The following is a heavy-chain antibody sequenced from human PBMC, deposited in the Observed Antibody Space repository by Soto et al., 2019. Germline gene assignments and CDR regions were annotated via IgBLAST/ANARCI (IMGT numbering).Heavy chain of an antibody. J-gene: IGHJ6*02. V-gene: IGHV3-21*01. CDR1: GFTFSSYS. D-gene: IGHD3-9*01. CDR3: AREDPFYDILTGYLSLGAYGMDV. Sequence: GGSLRLSCAASGFTFSSYSMNWVRQAPGKGLEWVSSISSSSYIYYADSVKGRFTISRDNAKNSLYLQMNSLRAEDTAVYYCAREDPFYDILTGYLSLGAYGMDVWGQGTTVTVSS. CDR2: ISSSSYI.